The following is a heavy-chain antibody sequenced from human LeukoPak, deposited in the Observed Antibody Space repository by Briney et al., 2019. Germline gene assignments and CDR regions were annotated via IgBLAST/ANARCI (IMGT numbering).Heavy chain of an antibody. J-gene: IGHJ4*02. D-gene: IGHD3-22*01. CDR2: ISYDGTTK. Sequence: GGSLRLSCVASGFTFDSNVMNWVRQAPDKGLEWVAFISYDGTTKFYAVSVKGRFTISRDSSKNILYLHMNSLRTEDTAVYYCVKGFYYNSRTYSSPLNYWGQGTLVTVSS. V-gene: IGHV3-30*18. CDR3: VKGFYYNSRTYSSPLNY. CDR1: GFTFDSNV.